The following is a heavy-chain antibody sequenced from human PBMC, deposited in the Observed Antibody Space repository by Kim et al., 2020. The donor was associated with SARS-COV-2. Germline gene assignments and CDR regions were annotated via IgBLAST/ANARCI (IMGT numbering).Heavy chain of an antibody. CDR1: GFTFSSYG. D-gene: IGHD2-15*01. CDR2: ISYDGSNK. J-gene: IGHJ4*02. CDR3: AKGDCSGGSCYRIDLWY. V-gene: IGHV3-30*18. Sequence: GGSLRLSCAASGFTFSSYGMHWVRQAPGKGLEWVAVISYDGSNKYYADSVTGRFTISRDNSKNTLYLQMNSLRAEDTAVYYCAKGDCSGGSCYRIDLWYWGQGTLVTVSS.